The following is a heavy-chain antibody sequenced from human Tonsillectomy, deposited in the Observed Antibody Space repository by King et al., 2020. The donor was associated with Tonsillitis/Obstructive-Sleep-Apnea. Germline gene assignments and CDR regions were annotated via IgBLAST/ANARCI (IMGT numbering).Heavy chain of an antibody. J-gene: IGHJ4*02. CDR2: ISGSGGST. D-gene: IGHD6-19*01. Sequence: VQLVESGGDLVQPGGSLRLSCAASGFTFSSYAMSWVRQAPGKWLEWVSAISGSGGSTYYADSVKGRFTISRDNSKNTLYLQMNSLRAEDTAVYYCVKDDEYSSGWYDLDCWGQGTLVTVSS. CDR1: GFTFSSYA. V-gene: IGHV3-23*04. CDR3: VKDDEYSSGWYDLDC.